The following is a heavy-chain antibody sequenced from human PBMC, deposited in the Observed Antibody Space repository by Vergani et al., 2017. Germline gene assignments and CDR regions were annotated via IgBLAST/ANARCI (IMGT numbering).Heavy chain of an antibody. V-gene: IGHV3-30*03. J-gene: IGHJ1*01. CDR1: GFTSSYYG. CDR2: ISYDGTQK. D-gene: IGHD1-1*01. Sequence: QVHLVESGGGVVQPGRSLRLSCVVSGFTSSYYGMHWVRQAPGKGLEWVAVISYDGTQKYYADSVKGRFTISRDNSKSTLYLQMNSLRTEDTAVYYCATKSCGTPGCQIGYFREWGQGTLDAVCS. CDR3: ATKSCGTPGCQIGYFRE.